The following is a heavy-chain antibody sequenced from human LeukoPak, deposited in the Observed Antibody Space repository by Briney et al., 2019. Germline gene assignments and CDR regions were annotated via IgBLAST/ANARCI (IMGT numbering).Heavy chain of an antibody. J-gene: IGHJ4*02. Sequence: GASGKVSCKAAGGTFSSYAISWVRQAPGQGLEWMGGIIPIFGTANYAQKFQGRVTIAADESPSTAYMELSSLRSEDTAVYYCARDGGYSYDDYWGQGTLVTVSS. CDR2: IIPIFGTA. CDR3: ARDGGYSYDDY. D-gene: IGHD5-18*01. CDR1: GGTFSSYA. V-gene: IGHV1-69*13.